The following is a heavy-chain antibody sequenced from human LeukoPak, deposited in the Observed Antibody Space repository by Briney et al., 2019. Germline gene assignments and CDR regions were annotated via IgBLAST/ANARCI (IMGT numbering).Heavy chain of an antibody. CDR1: GGTFSTYA. CDR2: IIPIFGSA. D-gene: IGHD6-13*01. J-gene: IGHJ5*02. V-gene: IGHV1-69*06. CDR3: ARLKRGIGAAGTSLRGWFDP. Sequence: ASVKVTCKASGGTFSTYAISWVRQAPGQGLEWMGAIIPIFGSADYAHNFQGRVTITADKSSSTAYMELRSLRSEDTAVYYCARLKRGIGAAGTSLRGWFDPWGQGTLVTVSS.